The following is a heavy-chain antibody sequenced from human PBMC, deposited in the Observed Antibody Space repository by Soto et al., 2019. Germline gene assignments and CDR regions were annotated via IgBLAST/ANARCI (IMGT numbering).Heavy chain of an antibody. D-gene: IGHD3-10*01. CDR1: GYSFTSYW. V-gene: IGHV5-10-1*01. Sequence: GESLKISCKGSGYSFTSYWISWVRQMPGKGLEWMGRIDPSDSYTNYSPSFQGHVTISAATSISTAYLQWSSLKASDTAMYYCARRGRRGVYYNYGMDVWGRGTRVIFSS. CDR3: ARRGRRGVYYNYGMDV. CDR2: IDPSDSYT. J-gene: IGHJ6*02.